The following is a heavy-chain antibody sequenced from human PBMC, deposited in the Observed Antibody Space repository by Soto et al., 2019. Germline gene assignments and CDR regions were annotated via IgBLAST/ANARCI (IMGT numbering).Heavy chain of an antibody. CDR3: ASVEQYYDSSGSAFDY. CDR1: GGTFSSYA. CDR2: IIPIFGTA. Sequence: QVQLVPSGAEVKKPGASVKVSCKASGGTFSSYAISWVRQAPGQGLECMGGIIPIFGTANYAQKFQGSVTITAVVSTSTASMEPGSLRAEDTAVFYYASVEQYYDSSGSAFDYWGQETLVTASS. D-gene: IGHD3-22*01. J-gene: IGHJ4*02. V-gene: IGHV1-69*01.